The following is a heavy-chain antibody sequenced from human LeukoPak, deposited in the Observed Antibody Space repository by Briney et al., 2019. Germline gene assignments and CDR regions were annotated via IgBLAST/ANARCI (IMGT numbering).Heavy chain of an antibody. Sequence: GGSLRLSCAASGFTFSSYWMHWVRQAPGKGLVWVSRINSDGGSTGYADSVKGRFTISRDNAKNTLDLQMNSLRAEDTAVYYCARSRGLLLPNYWGQGTLVTVSS. J-gene: IGHJ4*02. CDR3: ARSRGLLLPNY. CDR2: INSDGGST. V-gene: IGHV3-74*01. D-gene: IGHD3-3*01. CDR1: GFTFSSYW.